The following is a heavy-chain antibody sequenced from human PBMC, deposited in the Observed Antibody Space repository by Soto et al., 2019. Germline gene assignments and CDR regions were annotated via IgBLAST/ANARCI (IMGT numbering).Heavy chain of an antibody. D-gene: IGHD4-17*01. CDR1: GGSVSNXDXX. CDR2: MHYSGTT. Sequence: QVQLQESGPGRVKPSETLSLTCTVSGGSVSNXDXXWSWIRQPPGGGLEWIGCMHYSGTTKINPSFKXXVXIXXXXXXXXXXXXXXXXXXXXXAXYXCARDSFSEVTRSDDGFDIWGQGTMVTVSS. CDR3: ARDSFSEVTRSDDGFDI. V-gene: IGHV4-61*08. J-gene: IGHJ3*02.